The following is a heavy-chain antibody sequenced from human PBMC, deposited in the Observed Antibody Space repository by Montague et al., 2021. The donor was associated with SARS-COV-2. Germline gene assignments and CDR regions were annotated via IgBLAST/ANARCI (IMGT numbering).Heavy chain of an antibody. CDR1: GDSISSGSYY. V-gene: IGHV4-39*01. CDR2: INNRGNT. J-gene: IGHJ6*03. Sequence: SETLSLTCTVSGDSISSGSYYWGWIRQPPGKGLEWIGSINNRGNTYNNPSLRSRVSISVDTSKNQFSLNVRSVTAADTGLFYCVRVTHPRSAWPYYMDVWGKGTTVTV. D-gene: IGHD4-11*01. CDR3: VRVTHPRSAWPYYMDV.